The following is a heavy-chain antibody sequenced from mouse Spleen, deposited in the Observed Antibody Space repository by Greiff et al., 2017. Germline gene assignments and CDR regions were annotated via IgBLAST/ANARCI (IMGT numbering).Heavy chain of an antibody. V-gene: IGHV14-1*01. J-gene: IGHJ1*01. CDR3: TVHYYSRYDRYFDV. D-gene: IGHD2-5*01. CDR2: IDPGDGDT. Sequence: VQLQQSGAELVRPGASVKLSCTASGFTFKDYCMHWVKQRPEQGLEWIGSIDPGDGDTDYAPKFQGKATLTADKSSNTAYLQLSSLTSEDTAVYYCTVHYYSRYDRYFDVWGAGTTVTVSS. CDR1: GFTFKDYC.